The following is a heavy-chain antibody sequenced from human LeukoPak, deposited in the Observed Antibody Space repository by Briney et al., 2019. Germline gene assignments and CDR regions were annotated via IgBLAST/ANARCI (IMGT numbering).Heavy chain of an antibody. CDR1: GGSISSGGYS. CDR3: ASSKTNGDSSGWYAWFDP. D-gene: IGHD6-19*01. CDR2: IYHSGST. Sequence: SETLSLTCAVSGGSISSGGYSWSWIRQPPGKGLEWIGYIYHSGSTYYNPSLKSRVTISVDTSKNQFSLKLSSVTAADTAVYYCASSKTNGDSSGWYAWFDPWGQGTLVTVSS. J-gene: IGHJ5*02. V-gene: IGHV4-30-2*02.